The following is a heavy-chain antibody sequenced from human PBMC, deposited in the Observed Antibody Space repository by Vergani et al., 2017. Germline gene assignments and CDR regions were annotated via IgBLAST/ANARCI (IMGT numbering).Heavy chain of an antibody. D-gene: IGHD3-22*01. CDR3: ARDGTCNFVSSGYYSHLLYY. CDR1: GFGFKNFA. J-gene: IGHJ4*02. V-gene: IGHV3-30*03. CDR2: ISKDGTHD. Sequence: QVSLVESGGGVVQPGRSLTLTCSASGFGFKNFAMHWVRQALGKGLEWVATISKDGTHDYYEPSVRGRFAVSRDNFKNTMYLQMDSLTTEDTAVYFCARDGTCNFVSSGYYSHLLYYWGQGNLVTVSS.